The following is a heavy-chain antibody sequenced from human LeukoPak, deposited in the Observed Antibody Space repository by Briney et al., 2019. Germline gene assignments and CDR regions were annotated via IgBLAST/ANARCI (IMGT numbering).Heavy chain of an antibody. D-gene: IGHD3-9*01. CDR1: GGSISSYY. CDR2: VYYSGST. Sequence: SETPSLTSTVSGGSISSYYSVWICQPPRKGLGLIGYVYYSGSTIYNPSLKSRVTISVDTSKNQFFLKLGSVTAADTAVYYCARGPLLGHRYFYYGMDVWGQGTTVTVSS. CDR3: ARGPLLGHRYFYYGMDV. V-gene: IGHV4-59*01. J-gene: IGHJ6*02.